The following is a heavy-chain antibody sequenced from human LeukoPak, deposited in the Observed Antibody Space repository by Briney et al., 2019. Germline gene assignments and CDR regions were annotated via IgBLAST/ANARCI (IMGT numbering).Heavy chain of an antibody. J-gene: IGHJ4*02. Sequence: PGGSLRLSCAASGFTFSNAWMSWVRQAPGKGLEWVGRIKSKTDGGTTDNASPVKGRFTISRDDSKYTLYLQMNSLKTEDTAVYYCTRRYCSGGTCSVDYWGQGTLVTVSS. CDR2: IKSKTDGGTT. D-gene: IGHD2-15*01. CDR1: GFTFSNAW. V-gene: IGHV3-15*01. CDR3: TRRYCSGGTCSVDY.